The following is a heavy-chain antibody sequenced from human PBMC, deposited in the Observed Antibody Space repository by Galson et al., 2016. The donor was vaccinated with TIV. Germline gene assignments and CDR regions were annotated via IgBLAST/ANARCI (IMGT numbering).Heavy chain of an antibody. CDR1: GFRFDDYV. V-gene: IGHV3-9*01. Sequence: SLRLSCAASGFRFDDYVMHWVRHAPGKGLEWVSGMTWNGDEIGYADSVRGRFTISRDSATNSLYLEMNSLRPEDTALYFCSRGILGVHTVAFDVWGQGTMVTVS. CDR2: MTWNGDEI. J-gene: IGHJ3*01. CDR3: SRGILGVHTVAFDV. D-gene: IGHD1-26*01.